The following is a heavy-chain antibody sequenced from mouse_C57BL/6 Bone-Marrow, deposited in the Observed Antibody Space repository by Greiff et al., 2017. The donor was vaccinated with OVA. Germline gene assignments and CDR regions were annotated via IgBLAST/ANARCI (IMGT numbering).Heavy chain of an antibody. J-gene: IGHJ4*01. CDR2: INPSSGYT. CDR1: GYTFTSYT. V-gene: IGHV1-4*01. CDR3: ARSSMED. Sequence: QVQLKESGAELARPGASVKMSCKASGYTFTSYTMHLVKQRPGQGLEWIGYINPSSGYTKYNQKFKVKATLTADKSSSSAYMQLSSLTSEDSAVYYCARSSMEDWGKGTSGTVSS.